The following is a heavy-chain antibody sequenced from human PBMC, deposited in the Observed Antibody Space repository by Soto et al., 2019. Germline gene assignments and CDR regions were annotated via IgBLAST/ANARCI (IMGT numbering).Heavy chain of an antibody. Sequence: QVQLVQSGAEVKKPGSSVKVSCKASGGTFSSFTISWVRQAPGQGLEWMGGIIPIYGTASYAQKFQGRVKITADASTRTAYMELSSMRSEDTAVYYCAKDRRADWESYYYYAMDVWGQGTTVTVSS. V-gene: IGHV1-69*01. CDR2: IIPIYGTA. J-gene: IGHJ6*02. CDR1: GGTFSSFT. CDR3: AKDRRADWESYYYYAMDV. D-gene: IGHD1-26*01.